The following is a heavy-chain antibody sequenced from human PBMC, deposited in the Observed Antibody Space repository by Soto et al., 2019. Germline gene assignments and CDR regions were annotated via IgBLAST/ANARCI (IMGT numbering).Heavy chain of an antibody. CDR2: MNPNSGNT. CDR3: XXXRSAAGTGWFDP. CDR1: GYTFTSYD. D-gene: IGHD6-13*01. J-gene: IGHJ5*02. Sequence: QVQLVQSGAEVKKPGASVKVSCKASGYTFTSYDINWVRQATGQGLEWMGWMNPNSGNTGYAQKFQGRVTMTRNTSISTAYMELSSLRSXXTXXXXXXXXRSAAGTGWFDPWGQGTLVTVSS. V-gene: IGHV1-8*01.